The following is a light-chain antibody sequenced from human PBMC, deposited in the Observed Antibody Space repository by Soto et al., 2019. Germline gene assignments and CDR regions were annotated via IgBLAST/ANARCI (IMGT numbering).Light chain of an antibody. J-gene: IGKJ2*01. CDR1: QSVSSN. CDR2: RAS. V-gene: IGKV3-15*01. CDR3: QQYNKWPYT. Sequence: EIVMTQSPATLSVSPGETVNLSCRASQSVSSNFAWYRQKPSQAPTLVIYRASTRATGIPARFSGSGSGTEYTLTVSGLLSEDCAVNYCQQYNKWPYTFGKGTKLEIK.